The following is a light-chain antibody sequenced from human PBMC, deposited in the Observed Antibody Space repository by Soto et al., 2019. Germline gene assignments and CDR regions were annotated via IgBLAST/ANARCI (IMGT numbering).Light chain of an antibody. J-gene: IGKJ1*01. CDR2: KAS. CDR1: QSISSW. Sequence: DIQSTQSPSTLSASVGDRVTITWRASQSISSWLAWYQQKPGKAPKLLIYKASTLKSGVPSRFSGSGSGTEFTLTISSLQSDDFATYYCQQYNSYSEAFGQGTKV. V-gene: IGKV1-5*03. CDR3: QQYNSYSEA.